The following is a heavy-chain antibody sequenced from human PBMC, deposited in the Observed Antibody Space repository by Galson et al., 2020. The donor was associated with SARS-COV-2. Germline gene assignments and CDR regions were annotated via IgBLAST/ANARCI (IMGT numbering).Heavy chain of an antibody. Sequence: SVKVSCKASRGTFSSSDVNCVRQAPGQGLEWLGGFIHVFHTATYAQKFQGRVTITADEPTTTVYMELTSLRSDDTAVYFCVRGEVQTLDFWGQGTLVIVSS. J-gene: IGHJ4*02. CDR1: RGTFSSSD. CDR3: VRGEVQTLDF. D-gene: IGHD3-16*01. CDR2: FIHVFHTA. V-gene: IGHV1-69*13.